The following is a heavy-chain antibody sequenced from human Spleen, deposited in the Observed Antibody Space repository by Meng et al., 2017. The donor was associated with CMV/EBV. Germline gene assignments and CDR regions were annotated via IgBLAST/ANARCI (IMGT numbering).Heavy chain of an antibody. V-gene: IGHV3-11*04. CDR3: ARVYDSSGYYNWFDP. CDR1: GFTFSDYY. Sequence: SGFTFSDYYMSWIRQAPGKGLEWVSSISSSGTTIYYADSVKGRFTISRDNAKNSVYLQKNSLRAEDTAVYYCARVYDSSGYYNWFDPWGQGTLVTVSS. D-gene: IGHD3-22*01. CDR2: ISSSGTTI. J-gene: IGHJ5*02.